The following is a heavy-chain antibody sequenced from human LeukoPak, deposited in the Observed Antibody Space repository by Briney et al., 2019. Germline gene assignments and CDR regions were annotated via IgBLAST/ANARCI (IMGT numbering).Heavy chain of an antibody. CDR2: IYYSGST. V-gene: IGHV4-59*01. CDR1: GGCISSYY. Sequence: KPSETLSLTCTVSGGCISSYYWSWIRQPPGQGLEWIGYIYYSGSTNYNPSLKSRVTISVDTSKNQFSLKLSSVTAADTAEYYCARGMTTNYCYYYGMDVWGQGTTVTASS. J-gene: IGHJ6*02. D-gene: IGHD4-11*01. CDR3: ARGMTTNYCYYYGMDV.